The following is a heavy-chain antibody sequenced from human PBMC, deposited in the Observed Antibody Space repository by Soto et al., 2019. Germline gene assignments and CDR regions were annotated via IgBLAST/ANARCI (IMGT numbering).Heavy chain of an antibody. J-gene: IGHJ5*02. D-gene: IGHD6-13*01. V-gene: IGHV4-39*01. Sequence: SETLSLTCTVSGGSISSSSYYWGWIRQPPGKGLEWIGSIYYSGRTYYNPSLKSRVTISVDTSKNQFSLKLSSVTAADPAVYYCARRPRTYLIAAAGTIDYWCYRWRRGILVTVSS. CDR1: GGSISSSSYY. CDR2: IYYSGRT. CDR3: ARRPRTYLIAAAGTIDYWCYR.